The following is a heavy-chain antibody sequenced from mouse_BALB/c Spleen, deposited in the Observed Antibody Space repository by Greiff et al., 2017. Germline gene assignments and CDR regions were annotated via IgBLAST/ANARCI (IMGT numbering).Heavy chain of an antibody. J-gene: IGHJ2*01. CDR3: TKFIYYDYDGYFDY. V-gene: IGHV5-17*03. CDR1: GFTFSSFG. CDR2: ISSGSSTI. Sequence: DVKLVESGGGLVQPGGSRKLSCAASGFTFSSFGMHWVRQAPEKGLEWVAYISSGSSTIYYADTVKGRFTISRDNAKNTLYLQMSSLKSEDTAMYYCTKFIYYDYDGYFDYWGQGTTLTVSS. D-gene: IGHD2-4*01.